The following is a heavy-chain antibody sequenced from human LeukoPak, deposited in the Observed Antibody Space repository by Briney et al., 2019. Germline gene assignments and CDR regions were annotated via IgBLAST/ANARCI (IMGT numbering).Heavy chain of an antibody. V-gene: IGHV3-48*02. CDR3: ARDPSMTTVTNFDY. Sequence: PSGGSLRLSCAASGFTFSSYSMNWVRQAPGKGLEWISYISSSSSTIYYADSVKGRFTVSRDNAKNSLYLQMNSLRDEDTAVYYCARDPSMTTVTNFDYWGQGTLVTVSS. CDR1: GFTFSSYS. D-gene: IGHD4-17*01. J-gene: IGHJ4*02. CDR2: ISSSSSTI.